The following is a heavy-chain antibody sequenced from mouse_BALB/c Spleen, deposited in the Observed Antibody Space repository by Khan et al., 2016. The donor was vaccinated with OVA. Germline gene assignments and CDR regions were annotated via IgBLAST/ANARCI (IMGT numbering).Heavy chain of an antibody. Sequence: EVQLQESGPGLVKPSQSLSLTCTVTGYSITSDYAWNWIRQFPGNKLEWMGYISYSGSTSYNPSLKSRIPITRDTSKNQFFLQLNSVTTDDTATYDCARDYGSSYYYFDYWGQGTTLTVSS. V-gene: IGHV3-2*02. J-gene: IGHJ2*01. D-gene: IGHD1-1*01. CDR2: ISYSGST. CDR1: GYSITSDYA. CDR3: ARDYGSSYYYFDY.